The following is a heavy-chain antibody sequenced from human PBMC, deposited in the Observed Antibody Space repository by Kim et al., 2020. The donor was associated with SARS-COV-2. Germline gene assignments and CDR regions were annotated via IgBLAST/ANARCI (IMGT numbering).Heavy chain of an antibody. CDR3: ARATTVAKASTNFDY. D-gene: IGHD4-17*01. CDR1: GGSFSGYY. V-gene: IGHV4-34*01. CDR2: INHSGST. Sequence: SENLSLTCAVYGGSFSGYYWSWIRQPPGKGLEWIGEINHSGSTNYNPSLKSRVTISVDTSKNQFSLKLSSVTAADTAVYYCARATTVAKASTNFDYWGQGTLVTVSS. J-gene: IGHJ4*02.